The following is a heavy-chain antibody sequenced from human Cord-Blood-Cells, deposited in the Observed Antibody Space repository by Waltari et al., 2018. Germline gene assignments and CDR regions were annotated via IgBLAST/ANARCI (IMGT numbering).Heavy chain of an antibody. CDR3: ARDLTYYDFWSGYDAFDI. Sequence: QVQLVQSGAEVKKPGSSVKVSCKASGGTFSSYAISWVRQAPGQGLEWMGGIIPIFGTANYAQKFQGRVTITADKSTSTAYMELSSLRSEDTAVYYCARDLTYYDFWSGYDAFDIWGQGTMVTVSS. CDR1: GGTFSSYA. V-gene: IGHV1-69*06. D-gene: IGHD3-3*01. J-gene: IGHJ3*02. CDR2: IIPIFGTA.